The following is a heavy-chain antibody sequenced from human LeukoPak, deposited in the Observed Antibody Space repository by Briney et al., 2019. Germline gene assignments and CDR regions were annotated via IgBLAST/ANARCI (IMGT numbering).Heavy chain of an antibody. Sequence: ASVKVSCKVSGYTLTDLSMHWVRQAPGKGLDWMGGFDPEDGETIYAQKFQGRVTMTEDTSTDTAYMELSSLISEDTAVYYCATGLLHFGVRLLSFDYCGQGTLVTVSS. J-gene: IGHJ4*02. D-gene: IGHD3-10*01. CDR2: FDPEDGET. CDR3: ATGLLHFGVRLLSFDY. V-gene: IGHV1-24*01. CDR1: GYTLTDLS.